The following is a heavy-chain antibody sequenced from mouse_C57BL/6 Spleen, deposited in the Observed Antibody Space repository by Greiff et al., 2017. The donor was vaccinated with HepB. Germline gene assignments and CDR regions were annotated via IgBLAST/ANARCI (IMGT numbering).Heavy chain of an antibody. V-gene: IGHV1-82*01. J-gene: IGHJ4*01. CDR1: GYAFSSSW. Sequence: QVQLQQSGPELVKPGASVKISCKASGYAFSSSWMNWVKQRPGKGLEWIGRIYPGDGDTNYNGKFKGKATLTADKSSSTAYMQLSSLTSEDSAVYFCASTAQATFAMDYWGQGTSVTVSS. D-gene: IGHD3-2*02. CDR3: ASTAQATFAMDY. CDR2: IYPGDGDT.